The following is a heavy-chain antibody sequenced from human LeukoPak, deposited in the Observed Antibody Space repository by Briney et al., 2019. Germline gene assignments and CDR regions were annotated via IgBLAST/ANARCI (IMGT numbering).Heavy chain of an antibody. V-gene: IGHV3-21*04. D-gene: IGHD2-15*01. CDR2: ISSSSSYI. Sequence: PGGSLRLSCAASGFTFSSYNMNWVRQAPGKGLEWVSSISSSSSYIYYADSVKGRFTISRDNAKNSLYLQMNSLRAEDTAVYYCAKTRWRSMVAAYVDYWGQGTLVTVSS. J-gene: IGHJ4*02. CDR3: AKTRWRSMVAAYVDY. CDR1: GFTFSSYN.